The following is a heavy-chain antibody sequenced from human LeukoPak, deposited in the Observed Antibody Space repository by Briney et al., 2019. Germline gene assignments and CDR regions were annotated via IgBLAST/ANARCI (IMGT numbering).Heavy chain of an antibody. J-gene: IGHJ5*02. Sequence: ASVKVSCKASGYTFTGYYMHWVRQAPGQGLEWMGWINPNSGGTNYAQKFQGWVTMTRDTSISTAYMELSRLRSDGTAVYYCARALAYCGGDCYPKWFDPWGQGTLVTVSS. CDR1: GYTFTGYY. CDR3: ARALAYCGGDCYPKWFDP. CDR2: INPNSGGT. V-gene: IGHV1-2*04. D-gene: IGHD2-21*02.